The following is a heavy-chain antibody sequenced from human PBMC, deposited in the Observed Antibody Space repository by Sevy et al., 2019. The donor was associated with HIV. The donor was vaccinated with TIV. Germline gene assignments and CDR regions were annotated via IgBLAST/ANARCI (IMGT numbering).Heavy chain of an antibody. V-gene: IGHV3-23*01. CDR3: AKFSPSRHRGQLAPLVGAAEYFQH. J-gene: IGHJ1*01. Sequence: GGSLRLSCAASGFTFSSYAMSWVRQAPGKGLEWVSAISGSGGSTYYADSVKGRFTISRDNSKNTLYLQMNSLRAEDTAVYYCAKFSPSRHRGQLAPLVGAAEYFQHWGQGTLVTVSS. CDR1: GFTFSSYA. CDR2: ISGSGGST. D-gene: IGHD6-6*01.